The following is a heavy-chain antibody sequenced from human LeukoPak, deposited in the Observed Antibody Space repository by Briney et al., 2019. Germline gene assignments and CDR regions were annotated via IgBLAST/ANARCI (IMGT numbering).Heavy chain of an antibody. CDR3: ARDHGGGMDV. J-gene: IGHJ6*04. CDR2: IYYSGST. CDR1: GGFFSSYY. V-gene: IGHV4-59*01. Sequence: SETLSLTCTVSGGFFSSYYWSWIRQPPGKGLEWIGYIYYSGSTNYNPSLKSRVTISVDTSKNQFSLKLSSVTAADTAVYYCARDHGGGMDVWGKGTTVTVSS.